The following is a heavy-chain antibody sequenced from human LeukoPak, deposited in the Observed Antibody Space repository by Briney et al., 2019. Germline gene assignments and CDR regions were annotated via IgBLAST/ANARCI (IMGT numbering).Heavy chain of an antibody. CDR3: AKRGVVIRGILVIGYHQEAYHYDF. V-gene: IGHV3-23*01. Sequence: GGSLRLSCVVSGISLSNYAMTWVRQAPGKGLEWVSYISERGGSTTYADSVKDRFTISRDTSLNTLYLQMNNLRAEDTAVYFCAKRGVVIRGILVIGYHQEAYHYDFWGQGVLVTVSS. CDR1: GISLSNYA. D-gene: IGHD3-10*01. CDR2: ISERGGST. J-gene: IGHJ4*02.